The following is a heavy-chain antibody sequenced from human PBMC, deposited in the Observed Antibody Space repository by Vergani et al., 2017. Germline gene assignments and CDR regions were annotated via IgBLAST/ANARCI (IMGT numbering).Heavy chain of an antibody. CDR2: INIGGRT. Sequence: VQLEESGGGVVQPGRSLRLSCAGSGFTLSSHAMTWFRQAPGKGLEWVSTINIGGRTSYADSVKGRLTLTRDDSKNTLHLQMNSLRPEETAVYYCARGMTTETTDLDGFDIWGQGTMVSVSS. D-gene: IGHD4-17*01. CDR3: ARGMTTETTDLDGFDI. CDR1: GFTLSSHA. J-gene: IGHJ3*02. V-gene: IGHV3-66*02.